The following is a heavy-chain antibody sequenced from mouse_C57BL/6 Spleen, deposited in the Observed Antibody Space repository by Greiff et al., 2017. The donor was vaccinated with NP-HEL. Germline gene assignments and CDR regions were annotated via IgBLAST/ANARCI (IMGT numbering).Heavy chain of an antibody. CDR1: GYTFTSYW. D-gene: IGHD1-1*01. J-gene: IGHJ1*03. CDR3: AEFITTVVATKNWYFDV. V-gene: IGHV1-50*01. Sequence: QVQLQQSGAELVKPGASVKLSCKASGYTFTSYWMQWVKQRPGQGLEWIGEIDPSDSYTNYNQKFKGKATLTVDTSSSTAYMQLSSLTSEDSAVYYCAEFITTVVATKNWYFDVWGTGTTVTVSS. CDR2: IDPSDSYT.